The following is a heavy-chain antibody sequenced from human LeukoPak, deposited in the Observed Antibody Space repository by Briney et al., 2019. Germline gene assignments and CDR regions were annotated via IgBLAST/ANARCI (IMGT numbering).Heavy chain of an antibody. CDR2: ITTTSSHI. Sequence: KSGGSLRLSCAVSGFTFSSYDMSWVRQAPGKGLGWVSSITTTSSHIYYADSVRGRFAISRDNAKNSLYLQMNSLRADDTALYYCARFQCTGGGCRTSHFNMNVWGQGTTVTVSS. J-gene: IGHJ6*02. D-gene: IGHD2-8*02. V-gene: IGHV3-21*01. CDR3: ARFQCTGGGCRTSHFNMNV. CDR1: GFTFSSYD.